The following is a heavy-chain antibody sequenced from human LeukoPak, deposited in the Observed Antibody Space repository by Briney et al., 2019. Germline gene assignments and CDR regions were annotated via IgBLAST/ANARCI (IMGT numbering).Heavy chain of an antibody. J-gene: IGHJ4*02. CDR1: GFTFSSYA. CDR3: AIGGSSGYQRTYPFDY. Sequence: GGSLRLSCAASGFTFSSYAMHWVRQAPGKGLEWVAVISYDGSNKYYADSVKGRFTISRDNSKNTLYLQMNSLRAEDTAVYYCAIGGSSGYQRTYPFDYWGQGTLVTVSS. CDR2: ISYDGSNK. V-gene: IGHV3-30*04. D-gene: IGHD3-22*01.